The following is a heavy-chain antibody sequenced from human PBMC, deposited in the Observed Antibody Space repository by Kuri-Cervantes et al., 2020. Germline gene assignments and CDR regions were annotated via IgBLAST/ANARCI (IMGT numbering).Heavy chain of an antibody. D-gene: IGHD1-1*01. CDR3: ARASKTNWYFDL. J-gene: IGHJ2*01. Sequence: SETLSLTCTVSGGSISSSSYYWGWIRQPPGKGLEWIGSIYYSGSTYYNPSLKSRVTISVDKSKNQFSLKLSSVTAADTAVYYCARASKTNWYFDLWGRGTLVTVSS. CDR2: IYYSGST. V-gene: IGHV4-39*07. CDR1: GGSISSSSYY.